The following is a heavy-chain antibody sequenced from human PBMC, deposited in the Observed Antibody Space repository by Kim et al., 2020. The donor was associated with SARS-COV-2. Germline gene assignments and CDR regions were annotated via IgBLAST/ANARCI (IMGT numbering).Heavy chain of an antibody. V-gene: IGHV3-7*01. CDR2: MNQDGSQK. CDR3: ARGGVIH. Sequence: GGSLRLSCVASGFTFSSYWMNWVRQAPGKGLEWVANMNQDGSQKYYVDSVKGRFTIFRDNAKNSVDLQLNSPRGEDTAVYYCARGGVIHWGQGTPVTVS. J-gene: IGHJ1*01. CDR1: GFTFSSYW.